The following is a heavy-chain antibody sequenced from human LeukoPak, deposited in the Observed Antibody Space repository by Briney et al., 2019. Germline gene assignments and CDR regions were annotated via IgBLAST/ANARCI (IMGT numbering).Heavy chain of an antibody. CDR2: VYYSGTT. V-gene: IGHV4-59*01. D-gene: IGHD1-26*01. J-gene: IGHJ4*02. CDR1: GGSITSYY. CDR3: ARFATESGSYQTFDY. Sequence: PSETLSLTCTVSGGSITSYYWSWIRQPPGKGLEWIGYVYYSGTTTYSPSLKSRVTISIDTSKNQFSLELRSVTAADTAVYYCARFATESGSYQTFDYWGQGTLVTVSS.